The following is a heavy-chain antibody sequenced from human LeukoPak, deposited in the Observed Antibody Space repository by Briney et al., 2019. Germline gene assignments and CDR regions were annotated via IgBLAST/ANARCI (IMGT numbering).Heavy chain of an antibody. CDR3: ARDGPPIAAAGSTGSNWFDP. V-gene: IGHV3-30-3*01. Sequence: PGGSLRLSCAASGFTFSSYAMRWVRQAPGKGLEWVAVISYDGSNKYYADSVKGRFTISRDNSKNTLYLQMNSLRAEDTAVYYCARDGPPIAAAGSTGSNWFDPWGQGTLVTVSS. CDR2: ISYDGSNK. CDR1: GFTFSSYA. J-gene: IGHJ5*02. D-gene: IGHD6-13*01.